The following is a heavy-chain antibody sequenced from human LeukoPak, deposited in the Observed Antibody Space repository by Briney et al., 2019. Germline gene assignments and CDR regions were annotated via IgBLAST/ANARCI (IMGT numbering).Heavy chain of an antibody. CDR2: ISSNGGST. CDR1: GFTFSSYA. CDR3: ARVTGPRDY. Sequence: PGGSLRLSCAASGFTFSSYAMHWVRQAPGKGLEYVSAISSNGGSTYYANSVKGRFTISRDTSKNTLYLQMGTLRAEDMAVYYCARVTGPRDYWGQGTLVTVSS. V-gene: IGHV3-64*01. J-gene: IGHJ4*02.